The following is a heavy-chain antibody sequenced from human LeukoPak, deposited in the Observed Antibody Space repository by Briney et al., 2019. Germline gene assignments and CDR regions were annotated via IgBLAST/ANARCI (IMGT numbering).Heavy chain of an antibody. J-gene: IGHJ4*02. D-gene: IGHD3/OR15-3a*01. CDR3: ARGKGTYDFWTDHDY. Sequence: SVKVSCKASGGTFSSYAISWVRQAPGQGLEWMGGIIPIFGTANYAQKFQGRVTITADKSTSTAYMELSSLRSEDTAVYYCARGKGTYDFWTDHDYWGQGTLVTVSS. CDR2: IIPIFGTA. V-gene: IGHV1-69*06. CDR1: GGTFSSYA.